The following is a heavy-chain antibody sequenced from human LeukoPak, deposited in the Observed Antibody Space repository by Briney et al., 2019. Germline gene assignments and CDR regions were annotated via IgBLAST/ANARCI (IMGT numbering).Heavy chain of an antibody. CDR2: FYSSTRT. J-gene: IGHJ6*04. Sequence: PSQTLSLTCTVSGDSLTSGSRYWRWIRQPAGQGLEWIGHFYSSTRTTYNPSLESRVTISGDTAKNQFSLKLDSVTAADTAVYFCARCMSELDYGDYAYDYHVDVWGKGTTVTVSS. CDR1: GDSLTSGSRY. V-gene: IGHV4-61*09. CDR3: ARCMSELDYGDYAYDYHVDV. D-gene: IGHD4-17*01.